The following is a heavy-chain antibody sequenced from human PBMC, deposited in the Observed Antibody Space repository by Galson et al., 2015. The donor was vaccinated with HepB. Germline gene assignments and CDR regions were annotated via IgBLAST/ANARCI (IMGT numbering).Heavy chain of an antibody. CDR2: INWNGGST. Sequence: SLRLSCAASGFTFDDYGMSWVRQAPGKGLEWVSGINWNGGSTGYADSVKGRFTISRDNAKNSLYLQMNSLRAEDTALYHCAREGTYCSSTSCYDAFDIWGQGTMVTVSS. CDR1: GFTFDDYG. CDR3: AREGTYCSSTSCYDAFDI. D-gene: IGHD2-2*01. V-gene: IGHV3-20*01. J-gene: IGHJ3*02.